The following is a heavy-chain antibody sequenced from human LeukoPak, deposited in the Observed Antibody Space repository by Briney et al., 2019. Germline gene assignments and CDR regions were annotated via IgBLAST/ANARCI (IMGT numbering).Heavy chain of an antibody. D-gene: IGHD3-10*01. CDR1: GFTVSSNY. J-gene: IGHJ4*02. V-gene: IGHV3-53*04. CDR2: LCSGGST. CDR3: ARVWFGELAFDY. Sequence: GGSLRLSCAASGFTVSSNYMSWVRQAPGKGLEWVSVLCSGGSTYYADSVKGRFTISRHNSKNTLYLQMNSLRAEDTAVYYCARVWFGELAFDYWGQGTLVTVSS.